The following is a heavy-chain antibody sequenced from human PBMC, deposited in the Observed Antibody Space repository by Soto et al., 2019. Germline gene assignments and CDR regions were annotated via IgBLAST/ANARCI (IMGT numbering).Heavy chain of an antibody. V-gene: IGHV3-30-3*01. J-gene: IGHJ6*02. CDR1: GFTFSSYA. CDR3: ASPQELYQGYGMDV. CDR2: ISYDGSNK. D-gene: IGHD6-13*01. Sequence: QVQLVESGGGVVQPGRSLRLSCAASGFTFSSYAMHWVRQAPGKGLEWVAVISYDGSNKYYADSVRGRFTISRDNSKNTLYLQMNSLGAEDTAVYYCASPQELYQGYGMDVWGQGTTVTVSS.